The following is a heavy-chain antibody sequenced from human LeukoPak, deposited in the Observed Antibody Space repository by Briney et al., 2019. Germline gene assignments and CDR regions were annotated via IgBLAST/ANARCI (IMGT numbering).Heavy chain of an antibody. CDR3: ARATSYTGHLGW. Sequence: SETLSLTCTVSGGSISNYYWTWIRQPPGKGLEWIGYIYYSGSTNYNPSLKSRVTISVDTSKNQFSLSLSSVTAADTAVYYCARATSYTGHLGWWGQGTLVTVSS. CDR2: IYYSGST. J-gene: IGHJ4*02. V-gene: IGHV4-59*08. D-gene: IGHD6-19*01. CDR1: GGSISNYY.